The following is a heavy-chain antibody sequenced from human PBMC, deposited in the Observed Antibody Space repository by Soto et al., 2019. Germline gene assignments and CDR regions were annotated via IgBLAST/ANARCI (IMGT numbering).Heavy chain of an antibody. D-gene: IGHD3-10*01. Sequence: SETLSLTCAVYGGPFSAYSWIWIRQPPGKGLEWIGEINHSGNTNYNPSLKSRVTISVDTSKNRFSLRLSSVTAADTAVYYCARGDYKREGYGMDVWGQGTTVTVSS. CDR1: GGPFSAYS. V-gene: IGHV4-34*01. CDR3: ARGDYKREGYGMDV. CDR2: INHSGNT. J-gene: IGHJ6*02.